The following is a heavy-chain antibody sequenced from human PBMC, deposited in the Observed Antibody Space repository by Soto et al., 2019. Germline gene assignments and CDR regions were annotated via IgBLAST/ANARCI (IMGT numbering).Heavy chain of an antibody. V-gene: IGHV4-39*01. CDR2: IYYSGST. Sequence: SETLSLTCSVSGGSINSSSYFWGWVRQPPGKGLEWVGSIYYSGSTYYNPSLRSRVTISVDTSKSQFSLKLSSVTAADTAVFYCARHDRSGSSNWFDPWGQGTLVTVSS. J-gene: IGHJ5*02. CDR3: ARHDRSGSSNWFDP. CDR1: GGSINSSSYF. D-gene: IGHD6-19*01.